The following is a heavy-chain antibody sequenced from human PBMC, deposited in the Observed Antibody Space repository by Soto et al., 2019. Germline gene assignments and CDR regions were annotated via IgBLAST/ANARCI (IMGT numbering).Heavy chain of an antibody. CDR1: GYTFTNYY. J-gene: IGHJ3*02. V-gene: IGHV1-46*01. D-gene: IGHD6-19*01. Sequence: ASVKVSCKASGYTFTNYYMHWVRQAPGQGLEWLGIINPSAGSTMYAQKFQGRVTMTRDTSTSTVYMDLSSLRSEDTAVYYCARAEQLGSGWPHDAFDIWGQGTMVTVSS. CDR2: INPSAGST. CDR3: ARAEQLGSGWPHDAFDI.